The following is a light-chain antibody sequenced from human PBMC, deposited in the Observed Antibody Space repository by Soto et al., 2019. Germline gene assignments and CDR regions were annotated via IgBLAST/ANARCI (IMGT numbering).Light chain of an antibody. CDR2: GNS. V-gene: IGLV1-40*01. CDR3: QPYDSSLSGWRV. Sequence: QSVLTQPPSGSGAPGQRVTISCTGSSSNIGAGYDVHWYQQLPGTAPKLLIYGNSNRPSGVPDRFSGSKSGTSASLAITGLQAEDEADYYCQPYDSSLSGWRVFGTGTKVTVL. CDR1: SSNIGAGYD. J-gene: IGLJ1*01.